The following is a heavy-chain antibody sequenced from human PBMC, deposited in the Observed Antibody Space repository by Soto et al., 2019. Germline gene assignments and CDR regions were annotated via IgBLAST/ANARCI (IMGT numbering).Heavy chain of an antibody. CDR3: ARGSWVLRFLEWLSDPSSDYYGMDV. CDR1: GYTFTSYD. CDR2: MNPNSGNT. Sequence: QVQLVQSGAEVKKPGASVKVSCKASGYTFTSYDINSVRQATGQGLEWMGWMNPNSGNTGYAQKFQGRVTMTRNTSISTAYMELSSLRSEDTAVYYCARGSWVLRFLEWLSDPSSDYYGMDVWGQGTTVTVSS. J-gene: IGHJ6*02. V-gene: IGHV1-8*01. D-gene: IGHD3-3*01.